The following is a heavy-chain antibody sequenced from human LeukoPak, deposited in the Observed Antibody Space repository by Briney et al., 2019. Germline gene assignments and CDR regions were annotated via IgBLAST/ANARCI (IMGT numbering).Heavy chain of an antibody. D-gene: IGHD2-15*01. Sequence: ASVKVSCKASGYTFTSYDINWVRQATGQGLEWMGWMNPNSGNTGYAQKFQGRVTMTRNTSISTAYMELSSLRSEDMAVYYCASCSGGSCYAHYWGQGTLVTVSS. CDR1: GYTFTSYD. CDR2: MNPNSGNT. V-gene: IGHV1-8*01. J-gene: IGHJ4*02. CDR3: ASCSGGSCYAHY.